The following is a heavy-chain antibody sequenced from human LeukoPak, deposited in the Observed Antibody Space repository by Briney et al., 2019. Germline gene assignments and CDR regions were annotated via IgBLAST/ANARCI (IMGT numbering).Heavy chain of an antibody. CDR1: GGSISSGSYY. J-gene: IGHJ3*02. CDR3: ASVHYDILTGSPGAFDI. D-gene: IGHD3-9*01. Sequence: SETLSLTCTVSGGSISSGSYYWSWIRQPAGKGLEWIGRIYTSGSTNYNPSLKSRVTISVDTSKNQFSLKLSSVTAADTAVYYCASVHYDILTGSPGAFDIWGQGTMVTVSS. CDR2: IYTSGST. V-gene: IGHV4-61*02.